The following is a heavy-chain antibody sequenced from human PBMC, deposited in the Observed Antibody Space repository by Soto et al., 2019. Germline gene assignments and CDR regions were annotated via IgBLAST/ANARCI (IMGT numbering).Heavy chain of an antibody. J-gene: IGHJ6*02. V-gene: IGHV1-8*01. Sequence: QVQLVQSGAEVKKPGASVKVSCKASGYTFTSYDINWVRQATGQGLEWMGWMNPNSGNTGYAQKFQGRVTMTRNTSXXTXHXXLGSLRSEDTAVYYCARGRPTRLTIFGVVTHGMDVWGQGTTVTVSS. D-gene: IGHD3-3*01. CDR1: GYTFTSYD. CDR2: MNPNSGNT. CDR3: ARGRPTRLTIFGVVTHGMDV.